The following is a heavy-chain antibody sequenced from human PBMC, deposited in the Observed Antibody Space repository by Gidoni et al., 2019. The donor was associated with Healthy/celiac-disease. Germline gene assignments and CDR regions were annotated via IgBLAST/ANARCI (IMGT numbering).Heavy chain of an antibody. CDR1: GGSISSGGYY. CDR3: AREQLGLGYSSGWYKY. V-gene: IGHV4-31*03. D-gene: IGHD6-19*01. J-gene: IGHJ4*02. Sequence: QVQLQESGPGLVKPSQTLSLTCTVSGGSISSGGYYWSWIRQPPGKGLEWIGYIYYSGSTYYNPSLKSRVTISVDTSKNQFSLKLSSVTAADTAVYYCAREQLGLGYSSGWYKYWGQGTLVTVSS. CDR2: IYYSGST.